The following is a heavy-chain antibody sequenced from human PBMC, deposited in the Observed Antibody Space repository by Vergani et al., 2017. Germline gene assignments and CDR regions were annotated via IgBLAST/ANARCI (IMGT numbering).Heavy chain of an antibody. V-gene: IGHV3-33*01. CDR3: ARDLRLLYNRFDP. J-gene: IGHJ5*02. D-gene: IGHD1-14*01. CDR2: TWYDGNNK. CDR1: GFTFNQYC. Sequence: QVQLVESGGGVVQPGRSLRLSCAASGFTFNQYCMHWVRQAPGKGLECVAVTWYDGNNKQYADSVKGRFTISRDNSKSTMYLQMNSLRDEDTGVYYCARDLRLLYNRFDPWGQGTLVTVSS.